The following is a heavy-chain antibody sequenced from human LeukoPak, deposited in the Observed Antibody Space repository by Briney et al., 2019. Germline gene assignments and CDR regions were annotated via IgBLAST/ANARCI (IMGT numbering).Heavy chain of an antibody. D-gene: IGHD6-13*01. Sequence: QPGGSLRLSCAASGFTFSSYAMTWVRQAPGKGLEWVSAISGSGDSTYYADSVKGRFTISRDNSKNTLYLQMNSLRAEDTAVYYCAKDQQPKYSSSWYYHSFDYWGQGTLVTVSS. CDR3: AKDQQPKYSSSWYYHSFDY. CDR1: GFTFSSYA. V-gene: IGHV3-23*01. J-gene: IGHJ4*02. CDR2: ISGSGDST.